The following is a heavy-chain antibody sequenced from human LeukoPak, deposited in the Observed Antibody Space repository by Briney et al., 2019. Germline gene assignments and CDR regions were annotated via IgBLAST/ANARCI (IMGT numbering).Heavy chain of an antibody. Sequence: PGGSLRLSCAASGFTFSSNYMSWVRQAPGKGLEWVASISSSGSYIYYADSVKGRFTISRDNAKNSLYLQMNRLRAEDAAVYYCAREGTTVTPYYYYYYMDVWGKGPTVTISS. J-gene: IGHJ6*03. V-gene: IGHV3-21*01. CDR3: AREGTTVTPYYYYYYMDV. D-gene: IGHD4-17*01. CDR1: GFTFSSNY. CDR2: ISSSGSYI.